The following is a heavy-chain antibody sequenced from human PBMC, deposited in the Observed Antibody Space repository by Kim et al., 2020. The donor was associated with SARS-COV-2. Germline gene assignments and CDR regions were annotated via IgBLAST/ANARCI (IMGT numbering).Heavy chain of an antibody. V-gene: IGHV1-69*13. CDR1: GGTFSSYA. J-gene: IGHJ6*02. CDR3: ARVNSSGWYWSSSLYYYYYGMDV. Sequence: SVKVSCKASGGTFSSYAISWVRQAPGQGLEWMGGIIPIFGTANYAQKFQGRVTITADESTSTAYMELSSLRSEDTAVYYCARVNSSGWYWSSSLYYYYYGMDVWGQGTTVTVSS. CDR2: IIPIFGTA. D-gene: IGHD6-19*01.